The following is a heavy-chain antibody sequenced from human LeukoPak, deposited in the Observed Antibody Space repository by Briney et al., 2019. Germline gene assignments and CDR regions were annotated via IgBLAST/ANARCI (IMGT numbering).Heavy chain of an antibody. CDR2: ISVSGNT. J-gene: IGHJ4*02. CDR1: GFTLSSYA. V-gene: IGHV3-23*01. CDR3: AKAPVTTCSGAYCYPFDY. D-gene: IGHD2-15*01. Sequence: GGSLRLSCAASGFTLSSYAMSWVRQGPGKGLEWVSAISVSGNTYHADSVNGRFTISRDSSKNTLYLQMNSLRAEDAAVYYCAKAPVTTCSGAYCYPFDYWGQGTLVTVSS.